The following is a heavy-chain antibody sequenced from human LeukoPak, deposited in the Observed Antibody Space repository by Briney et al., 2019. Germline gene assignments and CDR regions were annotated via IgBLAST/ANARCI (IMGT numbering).Heavy chain of an antibody. V-gene: IGHV4-59*01. D-gene: IGHD2-8*01. CDR2: IYYSGST. Sequence: PSETLSLTCIVSGGSISSCYWSWIRQPPGKGLEWMGYIYYSGSTNYNPSLRSRVTISVDTSKNQFALKLSSVTAADTAVYYCARAFRMYALHNWFDPWGQGTLVTVSS. CDR3: ARAFRMYALHNWFDP. CDR1: GGSISSCY. J-gene: IGHJ5*02.